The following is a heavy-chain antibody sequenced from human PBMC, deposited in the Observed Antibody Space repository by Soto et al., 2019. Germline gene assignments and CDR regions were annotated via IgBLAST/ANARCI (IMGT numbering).Heavy chain of an antibody. V-gene: IGHV4-30-4*01. Sequence: SETLSLTCAVSGGSVSSGDYYWSWVRQPPGKGLEWIGYISYSGSTSYNPSLKSRLIMSVDTSKNQFSLKLSSVTAADTAIYYCARRANCGADCYSVYFDYWGQGSLVTVS. J-gene: IGHJ4*02. CDR1: GGSVSSGDYY. CDR3: ARRANCGADCYSVYFDY. D-gene: IGHD2-21*02. CDR2: ISYSGST.